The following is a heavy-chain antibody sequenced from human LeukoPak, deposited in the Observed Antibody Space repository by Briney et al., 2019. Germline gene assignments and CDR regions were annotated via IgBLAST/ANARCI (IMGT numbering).Heavy chain of an antibody. D-gene: IGHD3-10*01. V-gene: IGHV3-23*01. J-gene: IGHJ4*02. Sequence: GGSLRLSCAASGFTFSSYAMSWVRQAPGKGLEWVSAISGSGGSTYYADSVKDRFTISRDNSKNTLYLQMNSLRAEDTAVYYCAKDSNGRSLLWFGELLVWGQGTLVTVSS. CDR1: GFTFSSYA. CDR3: AKDSNGRSLLWFGELLV. CDR2: ISGSGGST.